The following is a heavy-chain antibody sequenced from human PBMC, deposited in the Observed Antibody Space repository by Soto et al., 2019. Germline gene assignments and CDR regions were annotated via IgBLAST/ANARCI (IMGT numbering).Heavy chain of an antibody. CDR3: AATIRGTPFDY. CDR1: GGSFSCYY. CDR2: INHSGST. J-gene: IGHJ4*02. Sequence: SETLSLTCAVYGGSFSCYYWSWIRQPPGKGLEWIGEINHSGSTNYNPSLKSRVTISVDTSKNQFSLKLSSVTAADTAVYYCAATIRGTPFDYWGQGTLVTVSS. D-gene: IGHD2-2*02. V-gene: IGHV4-34*01.